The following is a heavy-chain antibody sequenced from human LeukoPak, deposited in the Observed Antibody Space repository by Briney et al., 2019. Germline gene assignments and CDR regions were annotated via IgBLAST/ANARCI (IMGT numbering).Heavy chain of an antibody. CDR1: GFTFSSYG. CDR3: ARSPPSRQYGELSY. D-gene: IGHD1-26*01. Sequence: GRSLRLSCAASGFTFSSYGMHWVRQAPGKGLEWVAVISYDGSNKYYADSVKGRFTISRDNSKNTLYLQMNSLRSDDTAVYYCARSPPSRQYGELSYWGQGTLVTVSS. J-gene: IGHJ4*02. V-gene: IGHV3-30*03. CDR2: ISYDGSNK.